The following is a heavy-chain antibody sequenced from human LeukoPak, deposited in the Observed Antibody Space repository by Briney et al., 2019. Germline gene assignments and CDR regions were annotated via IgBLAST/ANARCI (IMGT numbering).Heavy chain of an antibody. CDR3: ARSSGIAVAGTIDY. D-gene: IGHD6-19*01. CDR1: GFTFSSYG. Sequence: PGGSLRLSCAASGFTFSSYGMHWVRQAPGKGLEWVAVIWYDGSNKYYADSVKGRFTISRDNSKNTLYLQMNSLRAEDTAVYYCARSSGIAVAGTIDYWGQGTLVTVFS. V-gene: IGHV3-33*01. CDR2: IWYDGSNK. J-gene: IGHJ4*02.